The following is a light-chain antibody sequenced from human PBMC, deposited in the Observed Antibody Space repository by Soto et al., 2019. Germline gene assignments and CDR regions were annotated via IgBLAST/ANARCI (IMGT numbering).Light chain of an antibody. CDR1: SSDVGGYNY. V-gene: IGLV2-14*01. CDR2: EVS. J-gene: IGLJ2*01. CDR3: SSYTSSSTRVV. Sequence: QSVLTQPASVFGSPGQSITISCTGTSSDVGGYNYVSWYQQHPGKAPKLMIYEVSNRPSGVSNRFSGSKSGNTASLTISGLQAEDEADYYCSSYTSSSTRVVFGGGTQLTVL.